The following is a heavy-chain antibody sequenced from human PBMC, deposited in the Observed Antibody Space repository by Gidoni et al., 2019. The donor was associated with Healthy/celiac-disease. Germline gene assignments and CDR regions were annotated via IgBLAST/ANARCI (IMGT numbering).Heavy chain of an antibody. Sequence: QVQLQESGPGLVKPSETLSLTCNVSGGSLSSYYGSWIRQPPGKGLEWIGFIYYSGSTNYNPSLKSRVTISVDTSKNQFSLKLSSVTAADAAVYYCARVGGGSSGWYSPDLWGQGTLVTVSS. CDR1: GGSLSSYY. CDR2: IYYSGST. CDR3: ARVGGGSSGWYSPDL. V-gene: IGHV4-59*01. D-gene: IGHD6-19*01. J-gene: IGHJ4*02.